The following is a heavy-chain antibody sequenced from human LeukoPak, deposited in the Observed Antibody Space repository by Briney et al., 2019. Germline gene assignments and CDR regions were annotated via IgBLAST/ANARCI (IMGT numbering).Heavy chain of an antibody. V-gene: IGHV1-69*13. CDR3: ARDYYDSSGYYYGFDY. Sequence: SVKVSCKASGGTFSSYAISWVRQAPGQGLEWMGGIIPIFGTANYAQKFQGRVTITADESTSTAYMELSSLRSEDTAVYYCARDYYDSSGYYYGFDYWGQGTLVTVSS. J-gene: IGHJ4*02. CDR1: GGTFSSYA. D-gene: IGHD3-22*01. CDR2: IIPIFGTA.